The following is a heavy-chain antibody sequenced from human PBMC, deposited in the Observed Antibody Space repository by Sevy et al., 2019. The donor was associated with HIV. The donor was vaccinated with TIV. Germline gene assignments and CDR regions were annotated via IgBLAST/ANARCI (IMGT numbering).Heavy chain of an antibody. J-gene: IGHJ4*02. CDR1: GFTFSSYS. CDR3: ARGGRYCSGGSCYLNDY. Sequence: GGSLRLSCAASGFTFSSYSMNWVRQAPGKGLEWVSSISSSSYIYYADSVKGRFTISRDNAKNSLYLQMNSLRAEDTAVYYCARGGRYCSGGSCYLNDYWGQGTLVTVSS. V-gene: IGHV3-21*01. D-gene: IGHD2-15*01. CDR2: ISSSSYI.